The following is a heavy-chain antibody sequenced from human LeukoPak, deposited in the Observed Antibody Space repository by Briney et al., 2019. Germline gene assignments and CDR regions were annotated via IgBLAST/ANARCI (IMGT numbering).Heavy chain of an antibody. D-gene: IGHD6-13*01. V-gene: IGHV4-39*07. CDR3: ARSFIAAAGTEFDP. CDR1: GGSISSSNYY. J-gene: IGHJ5*02. Sequence: SETLSLTCTVSGGSISSSNYYWGWIRQPPGKGLEWIGSIYYSGNTYYNPSLKSRVTISVDTSKNQFSLKLSSVTAADTAVYYCARSFIAAAGTEFDPWGQGTLVTVSS. CDR2: IYYSGNT.